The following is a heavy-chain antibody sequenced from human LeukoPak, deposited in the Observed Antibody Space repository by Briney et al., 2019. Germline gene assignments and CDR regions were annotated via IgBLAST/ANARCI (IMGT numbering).Heavy chain of an antibody. Sequence: GASVKVSCKASGGTFSSYATSWVRQAPGQGLEWMGRIIPILGIANYARKFQGRVTITADKSTSTAYMELSSLRSEDTAVYYCARATPYYGAVYWGQGTLVTVSS. J-gene: IGHJ4*02. CDR3: ARATPYYGAVY. D-gene: IGHD4-17*01. CDR1: GGTFSSYA. V-gene: IGHV1-69*04. CDR2: IIPILGIA.